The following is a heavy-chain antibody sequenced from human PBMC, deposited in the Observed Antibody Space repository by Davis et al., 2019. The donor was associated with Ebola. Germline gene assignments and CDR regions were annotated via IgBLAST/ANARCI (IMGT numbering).Heavy chain of an antibody. CDR3: ARGSPWFGGVDVWRGFDT. CDR2: INHPGET. J-gene: IGHJ5*02. Sequence: SETLSLTCTVSGGSFSFYSWTWIRQSPGERLEWIGDINHPGETHYNPSLRRRVIISVDKSKEEFPLKVTSVTAADTAIYYCARGSPWFGGVDVWRGFDTWGQGSLVIVSS. CDR1: GGSFSFYS. V-gene: IGHV4-34*01. D-gene: IGHD3-3*01.